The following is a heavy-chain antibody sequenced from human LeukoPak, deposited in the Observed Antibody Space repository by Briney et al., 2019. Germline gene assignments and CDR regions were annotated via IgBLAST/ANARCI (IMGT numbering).Heavy chain of an antibody. CDR3: ASLYSSSWYGGDFDY. V-gene: IGHV4-59*01. D-gene: IGHD6-13*01. CDR2: IYYSGST. J-gene: IGHJ4*02. Sequence: SETLSLTCTVSGGSISSYYWSWIRQPPGKGLEWIGYIYYSGSTNYNPSLKRRVTISVDTSKNQFSLKLSSVTAADTAVYYCASLYSSSWYGGDFDYWGQGTLVTVSS. CDR1: GGSISSYY.